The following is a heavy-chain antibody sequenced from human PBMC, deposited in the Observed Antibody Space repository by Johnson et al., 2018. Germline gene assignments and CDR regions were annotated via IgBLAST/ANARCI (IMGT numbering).Heavy chain of an antibody. CDR2: IYYSGST. J-gene: IGHJ2*01. V-gene: IGHV4-39*07. CDR1: GGSISSSSYY. Sequence: QVQLQESGPGLVKPSETLSLTCTVSGGSISSSSYYWGWIRQPPGKGLQWIGSIYYSGSTYYNPSLNSRVTISVDTSKNQFSLNLSSMTAADTAVYYCAGSNPGLRYFDLWGRGTLVAVSS. CDR3: AGSNPGLRYFDL.